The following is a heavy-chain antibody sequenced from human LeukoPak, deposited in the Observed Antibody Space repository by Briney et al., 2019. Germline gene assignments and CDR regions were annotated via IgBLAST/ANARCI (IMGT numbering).Heavy chain of an antibody. CDR1: GYTFTSYY. CDR2: INPSGGST. D-gene: IGHD3-16*01. J-gene: IGHJ4*02. Sequence: ASVKVSCKASGYTFTSYYMHWVRQAPGQGLEWMGIINPSGGSTSYAQKFQGRVSMTTDTSTSTAYMELRSLRSDDTAVYYCARVWRTSPYYVDYWGQGTLVTVSS. CDR3: ARVWRTSPYYVDY. V-gene: IGHV1-46*01.